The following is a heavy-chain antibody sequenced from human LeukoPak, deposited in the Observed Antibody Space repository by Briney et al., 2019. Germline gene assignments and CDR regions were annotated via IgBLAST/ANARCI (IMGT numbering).Heavy chain of an antibody. V-gene: IGHV3-48*01. CDR1: AFTLSGYS. CDR3: AREYSSSSGRSFDY. D-gene: IGHD6-6*01. J-gene: IGHJ4*02. Sequence: GGSLRLSCAASAFTLSGYSMNWVRQAPGKGLEWVSYISPSATTIYYADSVKGRFTISRDSAKNSLYLQMNSLRAEDTAVYYCAREYSSSSGRSFDYWGQGTLVTVSS. CDR2: ISPSATTI.